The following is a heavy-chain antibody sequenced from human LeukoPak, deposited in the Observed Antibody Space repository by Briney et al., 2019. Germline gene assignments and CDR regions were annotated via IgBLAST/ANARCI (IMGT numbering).Heavy chain of an antibody. CDR1: GYSFTSYW. J-gene: IGHJ3*02. CDR2: IDPSDSYT. V-gene: IGHV5-10-1*01. CDR3: ARPYSGYAWGAFDI. Sequence: GESLKISCQGSGYSFTSYWISWVRQMPGKGLEWMGRIDPSDSYTNYSPSFQGHVTISADKSISTAYLQWSSLKASDTAMYYCARPYSGYAWGAFDIWGQGIMVTVSS. D-gene: IGHD5-12*01.